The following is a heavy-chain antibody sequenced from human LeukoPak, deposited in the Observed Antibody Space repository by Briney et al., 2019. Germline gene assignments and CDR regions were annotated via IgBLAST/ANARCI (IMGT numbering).Heavy chain of an antibody. CDR1: GGSFSGYY. D-gene: IGHD3-10*01. V-gene: IGHV4-34*01. Sequence: PSETLSLTCAVYGGSFSGYYWSWIRQPPGKGLEWTGEINHSGSTNYNPSLKSRVTISVDTSKNQFSLKLSSVTAADTAVYYCAIKSYYYGSGSSGYFDYWGQGTLVTVSS. J-gene: IGHJ4*02. CDR3: AIKSYYYGSGSSGYFDY. CDR2: INHSGST.